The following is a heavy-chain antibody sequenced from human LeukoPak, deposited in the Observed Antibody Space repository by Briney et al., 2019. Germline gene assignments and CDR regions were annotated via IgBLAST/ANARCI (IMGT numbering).Heavy chain of an antibody. J-gene: IGHJ4*02. CDR2: IKSKTDGGTT. V-gene: IGHV3-15*01. Sequence: GGSLRLSCAASGFTFSNAWMSWVRQAPGKGLEWVGRIKSKTDGGTTDYAAPVKGRFTIPRDDSKNTLYLQMNSLKTEDTAVYYCTTDLWFGDFIGNWGQGTLVTVSS. D-gene: IGHD3-10*01. CDR3: TTDLWFGDFIGN. CDR1: GFTFSNAW.